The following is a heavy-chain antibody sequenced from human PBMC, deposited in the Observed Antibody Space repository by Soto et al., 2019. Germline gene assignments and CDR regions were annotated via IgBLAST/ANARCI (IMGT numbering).Heavy chain of an antibody. CDR1: GFTFSNYA. CDR2: IGTRDDI. J-gene: IGHJ4*02. V-gene: IGHV3-23*01. D-gene: IGHD6-19*01. CDR3: ASRTSGWYFDY. Sequence: GGSLRLSCAASGFTFSNYAMSWVRQAPGKGLEWVSAIGTRDDIFYADSVKGRFTISRDDSKNTLYLQMNSLRAEDSALYYCASRTSGWYFDYWGQGTLVTVSS.